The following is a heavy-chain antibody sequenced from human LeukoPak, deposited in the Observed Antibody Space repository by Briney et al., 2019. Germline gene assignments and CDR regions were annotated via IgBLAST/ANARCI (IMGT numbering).Heavy chain of an antibody. Sequence: SETLSLTCTVSGGSISSSSYYWGWIRQPPGKGLEWIGSIYYSGSTYYNPSLKSRVTISVDTSKNQFSLKLSSVTAADTAVYCCARGLYSCGYYYTFPPHYWGQGTLVTVSS. V-gene: IGHV4-39*07. CDR1: GGSISSSSYY. J-gene: IGHJ4*02. CDR2: IYYSGST. CDR3: ARGLYSCGYYYTFPPHY. D-gene: IGHD3-22*01.